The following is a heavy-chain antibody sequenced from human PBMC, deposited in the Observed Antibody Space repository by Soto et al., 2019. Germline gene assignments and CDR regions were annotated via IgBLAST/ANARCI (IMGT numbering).Heavy chain of an antibody. J-gene: IGHJ4*02. D-gene: IGHD5-12*01. Sequence: PGGSLRLSCAASGFTFSSYDMHWVRQATGKGLEWVSAIGTAGDTYYPGSVKGRFTISRENAKNSLYLQMNSLRAGDTAVYYCARDQGGYNHGVIDYWGQGTLVTVSS. V-gene: IGHV3-13*01. CDR2: IGTAGDT. CDR1: GFTFSSYD. CDR3: ARDQGGYNHGVIDY.